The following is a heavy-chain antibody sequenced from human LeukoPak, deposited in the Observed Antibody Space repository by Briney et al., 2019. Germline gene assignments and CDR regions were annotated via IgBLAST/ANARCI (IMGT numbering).Heavy chain of an antibody. J-gene: IGHJ4*02. CDR1: GGSISSSNW. CDR2: INSDGSST. D-gene: IGHD3-10*01. V-gene: IGHV3-74*01. Sequence: PSETLSLTCTVSGGSISSSNWWSWVRQAPGKGLVWVSRINSDGSSTGYADSVKGRFTISRDNAKTTLYLQMNSLRAEDTAVYYCVRGGLWFGELSPPDYWGQGTLVTVSS. CDR3: VRGGLWFGELSPPDY.